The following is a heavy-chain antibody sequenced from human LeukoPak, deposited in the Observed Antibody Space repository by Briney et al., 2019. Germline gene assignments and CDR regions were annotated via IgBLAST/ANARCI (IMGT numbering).Heavy chain of an antibody. CDR3: ARSYGEYYFDY. Sequence: SETLSLTCTVSGGSISSSSYYWGWIRQPPGKGLEWIREIYHSGSTNYNPSLKSRVTISVDKSKNQFSLKLSSVTAADTAVYYCARSYGEYYFDYWGQGTLVTVSS. J-gene: IGHJ4*02. D-gene: IGHD4-17*01. V-gene: IGHV4-39*07. CDR2: IYHSGST. CDR1: GGSISSSSYY.